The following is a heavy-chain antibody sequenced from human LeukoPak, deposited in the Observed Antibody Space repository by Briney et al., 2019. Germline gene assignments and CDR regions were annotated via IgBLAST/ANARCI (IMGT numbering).Heavy chain of an antibody. V-gene: IGHV4-38-2*02. CDR2: IYHSGST. D-gene: IGHD6-19*01. Sequence: SETLFLTCTVSGYSISSGYYWGWIRQPPGKGLEWIGSIYHSGSTYYNPSLKSRVTISVDTSKNQFSLKLSSVTAADTAVYYCARVSYSSAWFFDYWGQGTLVTVSS. CDR3: ARVSYSSAWFFDY. CDR1: GYSISSGYY. J-gene: IGHJ4*02.